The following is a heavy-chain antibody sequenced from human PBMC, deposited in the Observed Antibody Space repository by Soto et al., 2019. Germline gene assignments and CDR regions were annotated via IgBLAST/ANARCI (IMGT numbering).Heavy chain of an antibody. J-gene: IGHJ4*02. D-gene: IGHD6-19*01. CDR3: ATSTRPGIAVAGTHCDY. CDR2: IIPIFGTA. CDR1: GGTFSSYA. Sequence: QVQLVQSGAEVKKPGSSVKVSCKASGGTFSSYAISWVRQAPGQGLEWMGGIIPIFGTANYAQKFQGRVTITADESTSTAYMELSSLRSEDTAVYYCATSTRPGIAVAGTHCDYWGQGTLVTVSS. V-gene: IGHV1-69*01.